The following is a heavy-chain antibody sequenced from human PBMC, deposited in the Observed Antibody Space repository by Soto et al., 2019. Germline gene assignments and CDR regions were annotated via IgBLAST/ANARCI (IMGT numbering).Heavy chain of an antibody. CDR3: ARGGRYGDLFDY. CDR1: GFTFSSYW. CDR2: INSDGSST. Sequence: PGGSLRLSCAASGFTFSSYWMHWVRQAPGKGLVWVSRINSDGSSTSYADSVKGRFTISRDNAKNTLYLQMNSLRAEDTAVYYCARGGRYGDLFDYWAREPWSPSPQ. D-gene: IGHD4-17*01. J-gene: IGHJ4*02. V-gene: IGHV3-74*01.